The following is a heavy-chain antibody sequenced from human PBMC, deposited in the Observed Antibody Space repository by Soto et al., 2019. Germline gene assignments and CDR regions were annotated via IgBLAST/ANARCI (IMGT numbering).Heavy chain of an antibody. CDR1: GGSISSYY. V-gene: IGHV4-59*01. CDR3: ARVVNDSSGYYYVSGTSCFDY. Sequence: TLSLTCTVSGGSISSYYWSWIRQPPGKGLEWIGYIYYSGSTNYNPSLKSRVTISVDTSKNQFSLKLSSVTAADTAVYYCARVVNDSSGYYYVSGTSCFDYWGQGTLVTVSS. CDR2: IYYSGST. D-gene: IGHD3-22*01. J-gene: IGHJ4*02.